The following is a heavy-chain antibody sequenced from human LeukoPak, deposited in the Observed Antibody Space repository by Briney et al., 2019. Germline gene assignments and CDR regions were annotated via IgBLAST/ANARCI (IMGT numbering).Heavy chain of an antibody. D-gene: IGHD3-10*01. CDR2: INPNSGGT. V-gene: IGHV1-2*02. CDR1: GYTFTGYY. J-gene: IGHJ5*02. Sequence: ASVTVSCKASGYTFTGYYMHWVPQAPGQGLEWMGWINPNSGGTNYAQKLQGRVTMTRDTSISTAYMELSRLRSDDTAVYYCARDPRLLWFGDGGPENWFDPWGQGTLVTVSS. CDR3: ARDPRLLWFGDGGPENWFDP.